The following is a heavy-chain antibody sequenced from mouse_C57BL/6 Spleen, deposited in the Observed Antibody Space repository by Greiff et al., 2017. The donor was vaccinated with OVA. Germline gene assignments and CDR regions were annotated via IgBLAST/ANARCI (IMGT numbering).Heavy chain of an antibody. CDR2: IRLKSDNYAT. Sequence: EVKLVVSGGGLVQPGGSMKLSCVASGFTFSNYWMTWVRQSPEKGLEWVAQIRLKSDNYATHYAESVKGRFTISRDESKSSVYLQMKNLRAEDTGIYYCTGVYDGDEGYWGQGHSVTVSS. D-gene: IGHD2-13*01. J-gene: IGHJ4*01. V-gene: IGHV6-3*01. CDR1: GFTFSNYW. CDR3: TGVYDGDEGY.